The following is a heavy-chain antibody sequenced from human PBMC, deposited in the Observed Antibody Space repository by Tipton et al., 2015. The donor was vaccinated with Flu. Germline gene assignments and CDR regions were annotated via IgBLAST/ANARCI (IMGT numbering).Heavy chain of an antibody. J-gene: IGHJ6*03. D-gene: IGHD2-21*01. CDR1: GFTFSSYW. CDR2: IKQDGSEK. V-gene: IGHV3-7*01. Sequence: SLRLSCAASGFTFSSYWMSWVRQAPGKGLEWVANIKQDGSEKYYVGSVKGRFTISRDNAKNSLYLQMNSLRAEDTAVYYCAREEIHCGGDCAYYYYYYYMDVWGKGTTVTVSS. CDR3: AREEIHCGGDCAYYYYYYYMDV.